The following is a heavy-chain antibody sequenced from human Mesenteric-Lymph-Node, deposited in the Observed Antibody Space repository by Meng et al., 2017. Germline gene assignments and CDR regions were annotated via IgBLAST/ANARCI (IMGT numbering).Heavy chain of an antibody. D-gene: IGHD3-9*01. CDR3: ARARRRLRYFDWLASGYYYYYGMDV. V-gene: IGHV3-11*04. CDR2: ISSSGSTI. Sequence: GESLKISCAASGFTFSDYCMSWIRQAPGKGLEWVSYISSSGSTIYYADSVKGRFTISRDNAKNSLYLQMNSLRAEDTAVYYCARARRRLRYFDWLASGYYYYYGMDVWGQGTTVTVSS. J-gene: IGHJ6*02. CDR1: GFTFSDYC.